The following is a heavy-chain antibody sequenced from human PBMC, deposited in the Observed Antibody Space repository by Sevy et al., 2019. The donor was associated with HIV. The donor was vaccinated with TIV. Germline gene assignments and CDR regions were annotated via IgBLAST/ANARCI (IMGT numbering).Heavy chain of an antibody. D-gene: IGHD5-12*01. J-gene: IGHJ6*02. CDR1: GFTFSSYS. CDR2: ISGSSTTI. Sequence: GGSLRLSCAASGFTFSSYSMNWVRQAPGKGLEWASYISGSSTTIYYAASVKGRFTISRDNAKNSLYLQMNSLRAEDTAVYYCAREGGYSDQGMDVWGQGTTVTVSS. V-gene: IGHV3-48*01. CDR3: AREGGYSDQGMDV.